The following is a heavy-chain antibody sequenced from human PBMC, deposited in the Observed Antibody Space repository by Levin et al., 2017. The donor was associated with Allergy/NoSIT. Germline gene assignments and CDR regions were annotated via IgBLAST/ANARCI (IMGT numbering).Heavy chain of an antibody. J-gene: IGHJ4*02. CDR2: IYVSADST. CDR3: AGSSRGYGTFDS. Sequence: SCAASGFTFSSYALSWVRQAPGQGLEWVSAIYVSADSTYYSDSVKGRFTISRDSSKNTLYLHMSSLRAEDTAVYYCAGSSRGYGTFDSWGQGTLVTVSS. CDR1: GFTFSSYA. V-gene: IGHV3-23*01. D-gene: IGHD5-12*01.